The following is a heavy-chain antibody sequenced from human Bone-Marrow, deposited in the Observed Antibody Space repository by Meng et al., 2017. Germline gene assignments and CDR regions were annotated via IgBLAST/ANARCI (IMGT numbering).Heavy chain of an antibody. Sequence: QDQLGQAGAEVKKPGASVKVSCKASGYTFTGYYMHWVRQAPGQGLEWMGRINPNSGGTNYAQKFQGRVTMTRDTSISTAYMELSRLRSDDTAVYYCASLAIFGVVIRDYWGQGTLVTVSS. CDR2: INPNSGGT. J-gene: IGHJ4*02. V-gene: IGHV1-2*06. CDR1: GYTFTGYY. CDR3: ASLAIFGVVIRDY. D-gene: IGHD3-3*01.